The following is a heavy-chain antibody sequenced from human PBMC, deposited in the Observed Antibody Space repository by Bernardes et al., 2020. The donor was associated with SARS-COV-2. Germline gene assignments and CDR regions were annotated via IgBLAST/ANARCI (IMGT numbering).Heavy chain of an antibody. CDR2: IYYSGST. J-gene: IGHJ6*02. V-gene: IGHV4-39*01. CDR3: ASLSIAARPGPLGFENYYYGMDV. D-gene: IGHD6-6*01. CDR1: GGSISSSSYY. Sequence: SETLSLTCTVSGGSISSSSYYWGWLLQPPGKGLEWIGSIYYSGSTYYNPSLKSRVTISVDTSKNQFSLKLSSVTAADTAVYYCASLSIAARPGPLGFENYYYGMDVWGQGTTVTVSS.